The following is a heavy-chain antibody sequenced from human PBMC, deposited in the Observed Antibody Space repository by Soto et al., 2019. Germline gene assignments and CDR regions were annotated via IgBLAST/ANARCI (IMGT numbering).Heavy chain of an antibody. J-gene: IGHJ4*02. CDR3: ARASELRYTAPVDY. D-gene: IGHD3-9*01. CDR2: ISAYNGNT. CDR1: GYTFTSYG. V-gene: IGHV1-18*01. Sequence: ASVKVSCEASGYTFTSYGISWVRQAPGQGLEWMGWISAYNGNTNYAQKLQGRVTMTTDTSTSTAYMELRSLRSDDTAVYYCARASELRYTAPVDYWGQGTLVTVSS.